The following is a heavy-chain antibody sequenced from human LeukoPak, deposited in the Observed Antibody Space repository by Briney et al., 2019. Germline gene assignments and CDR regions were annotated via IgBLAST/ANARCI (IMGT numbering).Heavy chain of an antibody. Sequence: GGSLRLSCAASGFIFDDYTMHWVRHAPGKGLQWVSLISWDGGDKKYADSVKGRFTISRDNSKNSLYLQMNSVRTEDTALYYCAKARETYTFDYWGQGTLVTVAS. J-gene: IGHJ4*02. CDR2: ISWDGGDK. CDR1: GFIFDDYT. CDR3: AKARETYTFDY. D-gene: IGHD1-1*01. V-gene: IGHV3-43*01.